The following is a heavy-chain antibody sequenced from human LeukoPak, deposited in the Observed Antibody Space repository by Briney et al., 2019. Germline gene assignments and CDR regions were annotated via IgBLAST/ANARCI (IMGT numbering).Heavy chain of an antibody. Sequence: PSETLSLTCTVSGGSISSSSYYWGWIRQPPGKGLEWIGRIYYSGSTYYNPSLKSRVTISVDTSKNQFSLKLSSVTAADTAVYYCASYYGSGSYLFDPWGQGTLVTVSS. CDR3: ASYYGSGSYLFDP. CDR1: GGSISSSSYY. V-gene: IGHV4-39*01. J-gene: IGHJ5*02. CDR2: IYYSGST. D-gene: IGHD3-10*01.